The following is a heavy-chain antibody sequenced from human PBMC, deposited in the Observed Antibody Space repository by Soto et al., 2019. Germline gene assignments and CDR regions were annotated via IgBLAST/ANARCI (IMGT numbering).Heavy chain of an antibody. Sequence: QVHLVQSGAVVKKPGSSMTVSCKTSGATFSTYPITWVRQAPGQGLEWMGRTIPILAITDYAQKFQGRVTITADRSTTTAYRELTSLKFEDTAVYYCARGGDGSGAESVFDVWGQGTMVTVSS. D-gene: IGHD3-22*01. V-gene: IGHV1-69*02. CDR1: GATFSTYP. CDR3: ARGGDGSGAESVFDV. CDR2: TIPILAIT. J-gene: IGHJ3*01.